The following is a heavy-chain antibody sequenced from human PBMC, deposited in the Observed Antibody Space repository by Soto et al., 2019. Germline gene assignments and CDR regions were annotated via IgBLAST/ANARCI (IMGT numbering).Heavy chain of an antibody. CDR3: ARNNIVVVPAATTSYYYYGMDV. CDR2: IYYSGST. CDR1: GGSISSYY. Sequence: PSETLSLTCTVSGGSISSYYWSWIRQPPGKGLEWIGYIYYSGSTNYNPSLKSRVTISVDTSKNQSSLKLSSVTAADTAVYYCARNNIVVVPAATTSYYYYGMDVWGQGTTVTVSS. D-gene: IGHD2-2*01. V-gene: IGHV4-59*01. J-gene: IGHJ6*02.